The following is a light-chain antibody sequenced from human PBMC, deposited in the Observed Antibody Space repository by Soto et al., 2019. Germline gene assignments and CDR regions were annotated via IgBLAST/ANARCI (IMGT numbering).Light chain of an antibody. CDR1: SSDVGGYNY. CDR3: SSYTTGNTRQIV. J-gene: IGLJ1*01. CDR2: DVS. Sequence: QSVLTQPASVSGSPGQSITISCTGTSSDVGGYNYVSWYQHHPRKAPKLLIFDVSIRPSGVSNRFSGSKSGNTASLTISGLQPEDEVFYYFSSYTTGNTRQIVFGSGTNVTVL. V-gene: IGLV2-14*03.